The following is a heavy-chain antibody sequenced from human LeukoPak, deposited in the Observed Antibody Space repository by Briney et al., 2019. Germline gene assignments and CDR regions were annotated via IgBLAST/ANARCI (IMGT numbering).Heavy chain of an antibody. J-gene: IGHJ6*01. Sequence: SETLSLTCTVSGGSVSSGSYFWSWVRQPPGKGLEWIGYISYSGSTNYNPSLKSRVTISVDTSKNQFSLKLNSVTAADTAVYYCARVADDGGASYYQY. D-gene: IGHD2-21*01. CDR3: ARVADDGGASYYQY. CDR2: ISYSGST. CDR1: GGSVSSGSYF. V-gene: IGHV4-61*01.